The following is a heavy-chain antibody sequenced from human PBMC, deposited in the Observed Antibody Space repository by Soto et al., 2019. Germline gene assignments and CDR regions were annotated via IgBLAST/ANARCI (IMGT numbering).Heavy chain of an antibody. J-gene: IGHJ4*02. CDR3: ARASSFGYCSSTSCLTNYYFDY. CDR1: GGSISSGGYY. V-gene: IGHV4-31*03. D-gene: IGHD2-2*03. Sequence: QVQLQESGPGLVKPSQTLSLTCTVSGGSISSGGYYWSWIRQHPGKGLEWIGYIYYSGSTYYNPSLKSRVTISVDTSKNQFSLKLSSVTAADTAVYYCARASSFGYCSSTSCLTNYYFDYWGQGTLVTVSS. CDR2: IYYSGST.